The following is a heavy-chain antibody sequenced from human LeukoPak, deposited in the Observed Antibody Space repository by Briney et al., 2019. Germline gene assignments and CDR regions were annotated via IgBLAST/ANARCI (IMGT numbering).Heavy chain of an antibody. D-gene: IGHD5-24*01. CDR3: ARDGYNSNAFDI. J-gene: IGHJ3*02. Sequence: GESLKISCKGSGYSFTSYWISWVRQMPGKGLEWMGRIDPSDSYTNYSPSFQGHVTLSADKSISTAYLQWSSLKASDTAMYYCARDGYNSNAFDIWGQGTMVTVSS. CDR1: GYSFTSYW. V-gene: IGHV5-10-1*01. CDR2: IDPSDSYT.